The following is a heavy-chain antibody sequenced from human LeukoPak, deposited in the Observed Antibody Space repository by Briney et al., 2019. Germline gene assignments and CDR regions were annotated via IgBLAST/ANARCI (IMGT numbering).Heavy chain of an antibody. V-gene: IGHV3-30*18. D-gene: IGHD5-12*01. J-gene: IGHJ4*02. Sequence: GGSLRLSCAASGYTFINYGMHWVRQAPGKGLEWVAVISYDGSDTFYTDSVKGRFTISRDDAKNTVSLHMNSLRVKDTAVYYCAKDDAGLPDYWGQGTLVTVSS. CDR2: ISYDGSDT. CDR1: GYTFINYG. CDR3: AKDDAGLPDY.